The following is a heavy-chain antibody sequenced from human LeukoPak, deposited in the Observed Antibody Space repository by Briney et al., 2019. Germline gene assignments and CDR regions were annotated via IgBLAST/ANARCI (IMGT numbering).Heavy chain of an antibody. V-gene: IGHV5-51*01. D-gene: IGHD2-21*02. Sequence: GESLKISCKDSGYSFTSYWIGWVRQMPGKGLEWMGIIYPGDSDTRYSPSFQGQVTFSADKSINTAYLQWSSLKASDTAMYYCARGLCGGDCYPPYFDYWGQGTLVTVSS. J-gene: IGHJ4*02. CDR3: ARGLCGGDCYPPYFDY. CDR2: IYPGDSDT. CDR1: GYSFTSYW.